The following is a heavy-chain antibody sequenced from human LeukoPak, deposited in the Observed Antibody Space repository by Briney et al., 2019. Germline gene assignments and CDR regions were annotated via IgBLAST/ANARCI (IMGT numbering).Heavy chain of an antibody. CDR3: ARIPDRYYYDSSGYERGVDY. V-gene: IGHV4-59*12. CDR1: GGSISSYY. J-gene: IGHJ4*02. D-gene: IGHD3-22*01. Sequence: SETLSLTCTVSGGSISSYYWSWIRQPPGKGLEWIGYIYYSGSTNYNPSLKSRVTISVDTSKNQFSLKLSSVTAADTAVYYCARIPDRYYYDSSGYERGVDYWGQGTLVTVSS. CDR2: IYYSGST.